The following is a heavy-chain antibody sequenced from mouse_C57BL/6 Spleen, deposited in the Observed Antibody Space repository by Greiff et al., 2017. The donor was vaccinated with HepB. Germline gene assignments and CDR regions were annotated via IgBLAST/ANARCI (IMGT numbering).Heavy chain of an antibody. CDR2: IDPSDSYT. J-gene: IGHJ2*01. CDR1: GYTFTSYW. Sequence: VQLQQPGAELVMPGASVKLSCKASGYTFTSYWMHWVKQRPGQGLEWIGEIDPSDSYTNYNQKFKGKSTLTVDKSSSTAYMQLSSLTSEDSAVYYCARRSYGNYGEYYFDYWGQGTTLTVSS. CDR3: ARRSYGNYGEYYFDY. D-gene: IGHD2-1*01. V-gene: IGHV1-69*01.